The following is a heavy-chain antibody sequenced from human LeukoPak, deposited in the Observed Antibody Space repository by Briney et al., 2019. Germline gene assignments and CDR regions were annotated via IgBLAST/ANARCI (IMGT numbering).Heavy chain of an antibody. Sequence: ASVKVSCKASGGTFSSYTISWVRQAPGQGLECLGWISAYSGNTKYAQNFQDRVTMTTDASTSTAYMELRSLTSDDTAVYFCARTHDYDNFPDYWGQGTLVAVSS. CDR1: GGTFSSYT. D-gene: IGHD4-11*01. CDR3: ARTHDYDNFPDY. V-gene: IGHV1-18*01. CDR2: ISAYSGNT. J-gene: IGHJ4*02.